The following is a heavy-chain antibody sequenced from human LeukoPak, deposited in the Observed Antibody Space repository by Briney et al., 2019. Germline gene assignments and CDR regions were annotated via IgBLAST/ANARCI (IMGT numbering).Heavy chain of an antibody. CDR1: GFDFGAYE. V-gene: IGHV3-48*03. Sequence: GGSLRLSCTASGFDFGAYEMNWVRQAPGKGLEWVAYFAGSDTTKYYADSVKGRFTISRDNAKDSLYLQMNSLRAEDTALYYCTTLGYHPDCWGQGTLVTVSS. CDR2: FAGSDTTK. J-gene: IGHJ4*02. CDR3: TTLGYHPDC. D-gene: IGHD3-22*01.